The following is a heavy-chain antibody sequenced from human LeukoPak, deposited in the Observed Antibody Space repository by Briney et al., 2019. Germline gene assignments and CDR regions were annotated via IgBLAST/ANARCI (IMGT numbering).Heavy chain of an antibody. Sequence: ASVKVSCKASGFTFSGYYMQWVRQAPGQGLEWMGWINPSSGGTKFAQKFQGRVTMTRDTSISTAYMEVSRLRSDDTAVYYCARERRKTMIVVGSHTARNYYFDYWGQGTLVTVSS. V-gene: IGHV1-2*02. J-gene: IGHJ4*02. D-gene: IGHD3-22*01. CDR2: INPSSGGT. CDR1: GFTFSGYY. CDR3: ARERRKTMIVVGSHTARNYYFDY.